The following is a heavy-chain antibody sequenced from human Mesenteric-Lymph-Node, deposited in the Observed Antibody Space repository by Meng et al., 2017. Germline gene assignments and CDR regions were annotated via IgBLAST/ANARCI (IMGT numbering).Heavy chain of an antibody. D-gene: IGHD6-19*01. Sequence: GESLKISCAASGFTFSSYSMNWVRQAPGKGLEWVTSISSSSSYIYYADSVKGRFTVSRDNAKNRLYLQMNSLRAEDTAVYYCARWGSSGWYWGQGTLVTVSS. CDR3: ARWGSSGWY. V-gene: IGHV3-21*01. J-gene: IGHJ4*02. CDR2: ISSSSSYI. CDR1: GFTFSSYS.